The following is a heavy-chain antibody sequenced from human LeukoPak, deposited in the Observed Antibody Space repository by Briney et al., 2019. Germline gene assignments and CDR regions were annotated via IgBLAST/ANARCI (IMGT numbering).Heavy chain of an antibody. CDR3: ARSPVMYGEFGGRFDP. D-gene: IGHD4-17*01. CDR2: ITCSGST. Sequence: SETLSLTCTVSGGSINNYYWSWIRQPPGKRLEWIGRITCSGSTNYNPSLKSRVTISVDTSSNQFSLKLSSVTAVDTAMYYCARSPVMYGEFGGRFDPWGQGALVTVSS. CDR1: GGSINNYY. J-gene: IGHJ5*02. V-gene: IGHV4-59*12.